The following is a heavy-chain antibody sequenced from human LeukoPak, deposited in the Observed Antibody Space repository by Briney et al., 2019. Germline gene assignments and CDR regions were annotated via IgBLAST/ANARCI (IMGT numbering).Heavy chain of an antibody. CDR3: ARPGVYYDSSGYGY. D-gene: IGHD3-22*01. CDR2: ISSSSSSI. CDR1: GFTFSSYS. Sequence: AGGSLRLSCGAPGFTFSSYSMNWVRQAPGKGLEWVSSISSSSSSIYYAESVKGRFTISRDNAKNSLYLQMNSLRAEDTAVYYCARPGVYYDSSGYGYWGQGTLVTVSS. J-gene: IGHJ4*02. V-gene: IGHV3-21*01.